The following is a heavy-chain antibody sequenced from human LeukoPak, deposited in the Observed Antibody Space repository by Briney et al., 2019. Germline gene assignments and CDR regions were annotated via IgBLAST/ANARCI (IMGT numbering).Heavy chain of an antibody. J-gene: IGHJ4*02. Sequence: GSLRLSCAASGFTVSSNYMSWVRQAPGKVLEWVSVIYSGGSTYYADSVKGRFTISRDNSKNTLYLQMNSLRAEDTAVYYCARDAGSGWDFDYWGQGTLVTVSS. CDR1: GFTVSSNY. V-gene: IGHV3-66*01. CDR2: IYSGGST. D-gene: IGHD6-19*01. CDR3: ARDAGSGWDFDY.